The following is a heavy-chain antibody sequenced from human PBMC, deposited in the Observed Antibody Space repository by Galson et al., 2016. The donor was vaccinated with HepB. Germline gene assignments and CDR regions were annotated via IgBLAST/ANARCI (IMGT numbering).Heavy chain of an antibody. CDR2: INPNSGNT. J-gene: IGHJ6*02. CDR1: GYTFTTED. Sequence: SVKVSCKASGYTFTTEDINWVRQATGQGLEWMGWINPNSGNTGYAQNFQGRVTMTRNISTSTAYIELSSLRAGDTAVYFCARLSSVKYQLLLGDKYYYYGLDVWGQGTTVTVSS. D-gene: IGHD2-2*01. V-gene: IGHV1-8*01. CDR3: ARLSSVKYQLLLGDKYYYYGLDV.